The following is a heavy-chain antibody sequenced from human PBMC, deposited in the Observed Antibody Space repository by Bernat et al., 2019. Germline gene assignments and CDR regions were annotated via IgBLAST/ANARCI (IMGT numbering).Heavy chain of an antibody. CDR1: GYTFTGYY. V-gene: IGHV1-2*04. D-gene: IGHD3-22*01. J-gene: IGHJ3*02. Sequence: QVQLVQSGAEVKKPGASVKVSCKAAGYTFTGYYMHWVRQAPGQGLEWRGWFNPNSGGTNYAQKFQGWVTMTGDPSISTAYMELSRLRSDDTAVYYCARERADYYDSSGHDAFDIWGQGTMVTVSS. CDR2: FNPNSGGT. CDR3: ARERADYYDSSGHDAFDI.